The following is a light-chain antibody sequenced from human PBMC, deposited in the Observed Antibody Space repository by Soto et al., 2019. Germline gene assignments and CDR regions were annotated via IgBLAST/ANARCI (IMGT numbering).Light chain of an antibody. J-gene: IGLJ1*01. CDR3: SSYTSTSTPCV. Sequence: SALTQPASVSGSPGQSITISCTGTSSDVGGYNYVSWYQLHPGKAPKLIIYEVSHRPSGASNHFSGYKSGNTASLTISGLQAEDEADYYCSSYTSTSTPCVFGTGTKVTVL. CDR2: EVS. CDR1: SSDVGGYNY. V-gene: IGLV2-14*01.